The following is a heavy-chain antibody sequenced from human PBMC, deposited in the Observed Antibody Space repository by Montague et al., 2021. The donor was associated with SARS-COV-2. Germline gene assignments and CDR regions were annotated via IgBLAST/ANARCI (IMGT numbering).Heavy chain of an antibody. D-gene: IGHD3-10*01. J-gene: IGHJ3*01. V-gene: IGHV3-30*18. CDR3: VKASQFLWLGQFEGDAFDL. CDR1: GFSFNNFG. CDR2: ISYEGSNK. Sequence: SLRLSFSASGFSFNNFGIHWVRQAPAKGLEWVAVISYEGSNKNFADSVKGRFVISRDSSKNTVYLQMNSLRVEDTAVYYCVKASQFLWLGQFEGDAFDLWGQGTLVSVSS.